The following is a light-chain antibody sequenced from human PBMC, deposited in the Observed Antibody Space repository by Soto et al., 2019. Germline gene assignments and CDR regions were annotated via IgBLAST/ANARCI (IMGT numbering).Light chain of an antibody. CDR2: DAS. CDR1: QSVSIS. V-gene: IGKV3-11*01. CDR3: LQPINRPWT. Sequence: IVWTESPGTLSLSPREVATGPPVPNQSVSISFAWYQQKPGQAPRLLIYDASNRATGIPARFSGSGSGTDFTLTISSVEPEDFAFYYCLQPINRPWTFGQGTKVDIK. J-gene: IGKJ1*01.